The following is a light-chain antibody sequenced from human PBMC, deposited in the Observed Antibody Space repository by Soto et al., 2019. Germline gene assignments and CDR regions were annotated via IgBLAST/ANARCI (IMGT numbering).Light chain of an antibody. CDR3: QHYNDWPPMVT. V-gene: IGKV3-15*01. J-gene: IGKJ5*01. CDR2: GAS. Sequence: IVMTQSPGTLSVSPGKTATLSCRASRIISINLAWYQQKPGQAPRLLIYGASTRATGIPARFSGSGSGTDFTLTISSLQSDDFAFYYCQHYNDWPPMVTSGQGTRLEIK. CDR1: RIISIN.